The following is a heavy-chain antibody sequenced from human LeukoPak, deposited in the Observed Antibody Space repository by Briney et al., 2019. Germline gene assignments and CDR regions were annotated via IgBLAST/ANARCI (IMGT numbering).Heavy chain of an antibody. V-gene: IGHV3-74*01. J-gene: IGHJ4*02. CDR2: INTDGSTT. Sequence: GGSLRLSCAASGFTFSTYWMRWVRQTPGKGLVWVSRINTDGSTTNYADSVKGRFTISRDNAKNTLYLQMNSLRAEDTAVYYCARGDGYNFFDYWGQGTLVTVSS. CDR3: ARGDGYNFFDY. D-gene: IGHD5-24*01. CDR1: GFTFSTYW.